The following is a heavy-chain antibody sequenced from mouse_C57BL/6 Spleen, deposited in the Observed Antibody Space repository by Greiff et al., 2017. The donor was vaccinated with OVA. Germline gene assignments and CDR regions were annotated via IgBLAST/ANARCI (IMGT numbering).Heavy chain of an antibody. CDR1: GYAFSSSW. J-gene: IGHJ4*01. CDR2: IYPGDGDT. CDR3: ARSQDDYYGSSSYAMDY. D-gene: IGHD1-1*01. Sequence: QVQLKQSGPELVKPGASVKISCKASGYAFSSSWMNWVKQRPGKGLEWIGRIYPGDGDTNYNGKFKGKDTLTADKSSSTAYMQLSSLTSEDSAVYFCARSQDDYYGSSSYAMDYWGQGTSVTVSS. V-gene: IGHV1-82*01.